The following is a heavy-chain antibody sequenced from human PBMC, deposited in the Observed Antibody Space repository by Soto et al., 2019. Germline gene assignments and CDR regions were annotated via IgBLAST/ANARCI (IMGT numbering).Heavy chain of an antibody. CDR3: ARIAYGHYST. J-gene: IGHJ4*02. CDR2: IYYSGTT. D-gene: IGHD3-22*01. V-gene: IGHV4-39*01. Sequence: PSETLSLTCTVSGGSIKVGGYYWGWIRQPPGKGLEWVATIYYSGTTYYNPSLKSRLTISLDTSRNQFSLDLTSVTAADTAVYYCARIAYGHYSTWGQGNPVT. CDR1: GGSIKVGGYY.